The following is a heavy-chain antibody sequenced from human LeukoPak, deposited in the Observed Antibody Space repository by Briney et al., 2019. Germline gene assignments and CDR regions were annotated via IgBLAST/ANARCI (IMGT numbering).Heavy chain of an antibody. D-gene: IGHD3-3*01. CDR3: AREGTYYDFWSGYYQNRLFDS. V-gene: IGHV1-8*01. J-gene: IGHJ4*02. Sequence: GASVKVSCKASGYTFTSYDINWVRQATGQGLEWMGWMNPNSGNTGYAQKFQGRVTMTRNTSISTAYMELSSLRSEDTAVYYCAREGTYYDFWSGYYQNRLFDSWGQGTLGTVSS. CDR1: GYTFTSYD. CDR2: MNPNSGNT.